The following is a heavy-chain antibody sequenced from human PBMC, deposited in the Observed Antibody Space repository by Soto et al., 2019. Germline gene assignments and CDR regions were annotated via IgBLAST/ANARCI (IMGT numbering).Heavy chain of an antibody. D-gene: IGHD3-3*02. CDR2: IYPGDSDT. J-gene: IGHJ6*02. Sequence: PGESLKISCKGSGYSFTNYWIGWVRQMPGKGLEWMGIIYPGDSDTRYSPSFQGQVTISADKSITTAYLQWSSLKASDTAIYYCARSSTPRGYYYGMDVWGQGTTVTVSS. CDR3: ARSSTPRGYYYGMDV. V-gene: IGHV5-51*01. CDR1: GYSFTNYW.